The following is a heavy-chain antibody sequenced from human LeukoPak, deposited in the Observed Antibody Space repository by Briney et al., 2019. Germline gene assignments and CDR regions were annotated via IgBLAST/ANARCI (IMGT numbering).Heavy chain of an antibody. J-gene: IGHJ3*01. Sequence: SETLSLTCSVSGGSISSYFWTWTRQPPGKRLEWIGNTHYSGSTNYNPSLKGRVSISLDTSKNRFSLELTSVTAADTAVYYCATSVGYHGSKNAFDVWGLGTMVTVSS. D-gene: IGHD2-15*01. CDR1: GGSISSYF. CDR2: THYSGST. CDR3: ATSVGYHGSKNAFDV. V-gene: IGHV4-59*08.